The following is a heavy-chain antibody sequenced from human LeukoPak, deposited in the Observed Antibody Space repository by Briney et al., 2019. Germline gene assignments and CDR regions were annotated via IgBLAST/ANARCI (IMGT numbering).Heavy chain of an antibody. J-gene: IGHJ4*02. CDR3: ARNLELSTVGYYFDY. V-gene: IGHV1-69*05. CDR2: IIPIFGTA. CDR1: GYTFTSYY. D-gene: IGHD4-23*01. Sequence: SVKVSCKASGYTFTSYYMHWVRQAPGQGLEWMGGIIPIFGTANYAQKFQGRVTITTDESTSTAYMELSSLRSEDTAVYYCARNLELSTVGYYFDYWGQGTLVTVSS.